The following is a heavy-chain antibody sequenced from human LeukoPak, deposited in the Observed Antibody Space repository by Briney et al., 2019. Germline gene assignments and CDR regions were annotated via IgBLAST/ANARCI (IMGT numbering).Heavy chain of an antibody. D-gene: IGHD7-27*01. V-gene: IGHV1-18*01. J-gene: IGHJ6*02. CDR2: ISAYNGNT. CDR3: ARDPIWEGSHLTYGMDV. Sequence: ASVKVSCKASGYTFTSYGISWVRQAPGQGLEWMGWISAYNGNTNCAQKLQGRVTMTTDTSTSTAYMELRSLRPDDTAVYYCARDPIWEGSHLTYGMDVWGQGTTVTVSS. CDR1: GYTFTSYG.